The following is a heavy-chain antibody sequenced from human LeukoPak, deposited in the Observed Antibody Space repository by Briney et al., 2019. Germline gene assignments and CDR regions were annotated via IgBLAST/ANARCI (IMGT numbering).Heavy chain of an antibody. V-gene: IGHV3-7*01. J-gene: IGHJ4*02. CDR1: GFTFSSYW. D-gene: IGHD3-10*01. CDR3: AREGRFNQFDY. Sequence: GGSLRLSCAAPGFTFSSYWMSWVRQAPGKGLEWVANIKQDGSEKYYVDSVKGRFTISRDNAKNSLYLQMNSLRAEDTAVYYCAREGRFNQFDYWGQGTLVTVSS. CDR2: IKQDGSEK.